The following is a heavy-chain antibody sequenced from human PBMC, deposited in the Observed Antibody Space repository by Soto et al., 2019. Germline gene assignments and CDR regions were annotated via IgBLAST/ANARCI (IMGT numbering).Heavy chain of an antibody. CDR2: ISYDGSNK. J-gene: IGHJ4*02. CDR3: APWFGVFDY. Sequence: GGSLRLSCAASGFTFSSYGMHWVRQAPGKGLEWVAVISYDGSNKYYADSVKGRFTISRDNSKNTLYLQMNSLRAEDTAVYYCAPWFGVFDYRGRGTLVTVSS. D-gene: IGHD3-10*01. V-gene: IGHV3-30*03. CDR1: GFTFSSYG.